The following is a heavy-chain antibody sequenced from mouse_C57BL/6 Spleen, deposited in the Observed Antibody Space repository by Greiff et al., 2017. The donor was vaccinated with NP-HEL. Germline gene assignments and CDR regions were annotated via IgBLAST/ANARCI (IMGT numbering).Heavy chain of an antibody. CDR3: ARHGGYNGYPWFAY. V-gene: IGHV2-6-1*01. D-gene: IGHD2-3*01. CDR1: GFSLTSYG. CDR2: IWSDGST. Sequence: QVQLKESGPGLVAPSQSLSITCTVSGFSLTSYGVHWVRQPPGKGLEWLVVIWSDGSTTYNSALKSRLSISKDNSKSQVFLKMNSLQTDDTAMYYCARHGGYNGYPWFAYWGQGTLVTVSA. J-gene: IGHJ3*01.